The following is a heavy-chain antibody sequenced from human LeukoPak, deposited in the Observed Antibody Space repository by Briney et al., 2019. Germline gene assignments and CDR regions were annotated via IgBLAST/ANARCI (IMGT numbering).Heavy chain of an antibody. D-gene: IGHD3-22*01. J-gene: IGHJ4*02. V-gene: IGHV1-69*05. CDR3: ARGNSYYDSSGAFDY. Sequence: ASVKVSCKASGGTFSSYAISWVRQAPGQGLEWMGGIIPIFGTANYAQKLQGRVTMTTDTSTSTAYMELRSLRSDDTAVYYCARGNSYYDSSGAFDYWGQGTLVTVSS. CDR1: GGTFSSYA. CDR2: IIPIFGTA.